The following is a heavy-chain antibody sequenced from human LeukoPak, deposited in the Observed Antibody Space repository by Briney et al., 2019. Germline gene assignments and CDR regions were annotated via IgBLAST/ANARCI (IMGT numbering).Heavy chain of an antibody. Sequence: GASVKVSCKVSGYTLTELSMHWVRQAPGKGLEWMGGFDPEDGETIYAQKFQGRVTMTEDTSTDTAYMELSSLGSEDTAVYYCATVPSISQYYFDYWGQGTLVTVSS. CDR1: GYTLTELS. CDR3: ATVPSISQYYFDY. V-gene: IGHV1-24*01. J-gene: IGHJ4*02. CDR2: FDPEDGET.